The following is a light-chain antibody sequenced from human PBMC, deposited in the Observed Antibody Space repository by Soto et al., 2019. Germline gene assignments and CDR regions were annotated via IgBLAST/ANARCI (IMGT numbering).Light chain of an antibody. Sequence: DIVMTQSPLSLPVTPGEPASISCRSSQSLLHSNGYNYLDWYLQKPGQSPQLLIYLGSNRASGVPDRFSGSGSGTDFTLKISRVEAEDVGLYYCMQALQTRTFGQGTRWIS. V-gene: IGKV2-28*01. CDR2: LGS. CDR1: QSLLHSNGYNY. CDR3: MQALQTRT. J-gene: IGKJ1*01.